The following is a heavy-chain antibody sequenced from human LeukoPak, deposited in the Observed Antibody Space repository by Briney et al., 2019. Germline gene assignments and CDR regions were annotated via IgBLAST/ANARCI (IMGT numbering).Heavy chain of an antibody. V-gene: IGHV4-38-2*01. D-gene: IGHD1/OR15-1a*01. CDR2: ISQSAIA. Sequence: SETLSLTCAVSGYSINNAHYWAWIRPPPGKGLERIGNISQSAIASYNPSLKSRVTISLDTSNNHFSLDLRSVTAADTAVYFCARASVEHSIVAGDYFDYWGQGTLVTVSS. J-gene: IGHJ4*02. CDR3: ARASVEHSIVAGDYFDY. CDR1: GYSINNAHY.